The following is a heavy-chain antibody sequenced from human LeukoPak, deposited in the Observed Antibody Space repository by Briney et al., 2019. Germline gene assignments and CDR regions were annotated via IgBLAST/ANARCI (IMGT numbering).Heavy chain of an antibody. Sequence: SETLSLTCTVSGGSISSYYWSWIRQPAGKGLEWIGRIYTSGSTNYNPSLKSQVTMSVDTSKNQFSLKLSSVTAADTAVYYCARGGDSSGFVYNDYWGQGTLVTVSS. V-gene: IGHV4-4*07. J-gene: IGHJ4*02. CDR1: GGSISSYY. D-gene: IGHD6-19*01. CDR3: ARGGDSSGFVYNDY. CDR2: IYTSGST.